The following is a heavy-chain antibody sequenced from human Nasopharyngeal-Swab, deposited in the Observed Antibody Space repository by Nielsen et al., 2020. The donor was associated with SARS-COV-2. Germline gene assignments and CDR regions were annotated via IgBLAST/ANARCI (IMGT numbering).Heavy chain of an antibody. CDR2: ISSSSSYI. CDR1: GFTFSSYS. Sequence: GESLKISCAASGFTFSSYSMNWVRQAPGKGLEWVSSISSSSSYIYYADSVKGRFTISRDNSKNTLYLQMNSLRAEDTAVYYCAKGHSSSWPDYYYYGMDVWGQGTTVTVSS. J-gene: IGHJ6*02. V-gene: IGHV3-21*04. D-gene: IGHD6-13*01. CDR3: AKGHSSSWPDYYYYGMDV.